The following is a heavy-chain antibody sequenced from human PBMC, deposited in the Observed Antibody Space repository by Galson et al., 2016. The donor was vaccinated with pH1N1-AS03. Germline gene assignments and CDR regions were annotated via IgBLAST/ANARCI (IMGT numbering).Heavy chain of an antibody. CDR1: GFSLSTGGVH. D-gene: IGHD2-8*01. J-gene: IGHJ4*02. V-gene: IGHV2-5*02. CDR3: ARSTHVNEGLDF. CDR2: IFWDGET. Sequence: PALVKPTQTLTLTCTFSGFSLSTGGVHVAWIRQPPGKALEWLALIFWDGETRYRPSLRSRLTITKDTSKNQVVLTMTNIEPVDTATYYCARSTHVNEGLDFWGQGTLVTVSS.